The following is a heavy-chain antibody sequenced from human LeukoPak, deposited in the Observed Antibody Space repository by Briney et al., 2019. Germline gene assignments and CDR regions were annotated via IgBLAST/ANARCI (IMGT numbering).Heavy chain of an antibody. CDR1: GYTFTSYD. CDR3: ARDPDFYCGGDCYGVDY. Sequence: ASVKVSCKASGYTFTSYDINWVRQATGQGLEWMGWMNPNSGNTGYAQKFQGRVTMTRNTSISTAYMELSSLRSEDTAVYYCARDPDFYCGGDCYGVDYWGQGTLVTVSS. CDR2: MNPNSGNT. J-gene: IGHJ4*02. V-gene: IGHV1-8*01. D-gene: IGHD2-21*02.